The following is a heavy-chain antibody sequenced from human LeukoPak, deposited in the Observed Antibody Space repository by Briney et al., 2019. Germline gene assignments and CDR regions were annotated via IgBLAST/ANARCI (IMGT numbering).Heavy chain of an antibody. CDR3: AKSGPYCSSTSCNYFDY. J-gene: IGHJ4*02. V-gene: IGHV3-30*02. CDR1: EFTFSSYA. Sequence: PGGSLSLSCAASEFTFSSYAMHWVRQAPGKGLEWVAFIRYDGSNKYYADSVKGRFTISRDNSKNALFLQMNSLRAEDTAVYYCAKSGPYCSSTSCNYFDYWGQGTLVTVSS. CDR2: IRYDGSNK. D-gene: IGHD2-2*01.